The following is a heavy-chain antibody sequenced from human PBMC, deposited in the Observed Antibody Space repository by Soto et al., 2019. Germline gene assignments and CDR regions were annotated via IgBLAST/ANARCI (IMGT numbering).Heavy chain of an antibody. J-gene: IGHJ5*02. CDR2: INAGSGNT. Sequence: GASVKVSCKDSGYTFTSYAMHWVRQAPGQRLEWMGWINAGSGNTKYSQKFQGRVTITRDTSASTAYMELSSLRSEDTAVYYCARRSSTLRYFDPWGQGTLVTVSS. V-gene: IGHV1-3*01. CDR1: GYTFTSYA. CDR3: ARRSSTLRYFDP. D-gene: IGHD3-9*01.